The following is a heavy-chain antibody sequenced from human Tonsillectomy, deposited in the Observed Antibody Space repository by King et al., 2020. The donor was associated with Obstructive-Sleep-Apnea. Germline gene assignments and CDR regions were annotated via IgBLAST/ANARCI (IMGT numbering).Heavy chain of an antibody. CDR2: ISYDGSNK. V-gene: IGHV3-30*18. D-gene: IGHD6-13*01. CDR1: GFTFSSYG. Sequence: HVQLVESGGGVVQPGRSLRLSCAASGFTFSSYGMHWVRQAPGKGLEWVAVISYDGSNKYYADSVKGRFTISRDNSKNTLYLQMNSLSAEDTAGYYCAKDISGSAAGTPGYWGQGTLVTVSS. J-gene: IGHJ4*02. CDR3: AKDISGSAAGTPGY.